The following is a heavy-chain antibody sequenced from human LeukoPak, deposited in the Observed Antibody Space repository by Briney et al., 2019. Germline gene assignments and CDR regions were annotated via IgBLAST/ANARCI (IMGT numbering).Heavy chain of an antibody. Sequence: GGSLRLSCAASGFTFSSYEMNWVRQAPGKGLEWVANIKQDGSEKYYVDSVKGRFTISRDNAKNSLYLQMNSLRAEDTAVYYCASLGGIAAAGLFDIWGQGTMVTVSS. CDR1: GFTFSSYE. V-gene: IGHV3-7*01. J-gene: IGHJ3*02. D-gene: IGHD6-13*01. CDR2: IKQDGSEK. CDR3: ASLGGIAAAGLFDI.